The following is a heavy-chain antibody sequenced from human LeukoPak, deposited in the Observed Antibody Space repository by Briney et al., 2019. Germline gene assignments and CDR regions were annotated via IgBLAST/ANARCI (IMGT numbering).Heavy chain of an antibody. CDR1: GFTFSSYG. D-gene: IGHD3-10*01. V-gene: IGHV3-23*01. CDR2: ISGSGGST. Sequence: GGSLRLSCAASGFTFSSYGMSWVRQAPGKGLEWVSAISGSGGSTYYADSVKGRFTISRDNSKNTLYLQMNSLRAEDTAVYYCAKGVWFGTYYMDVWGKGTTVTISS. J-gene: IGHJ6*03. CDR3: AKGVWFGTYYMDV.